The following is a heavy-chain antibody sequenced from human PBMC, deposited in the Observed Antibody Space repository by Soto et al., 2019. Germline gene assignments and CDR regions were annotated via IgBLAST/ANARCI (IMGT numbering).Heavy chain of an antibody. CDR3: ARGRNVGGTYVDY. V-gene: IGHV4-34*01. J-gene: IGHJ4*02. CDR1: VGSFSGYY. D-gene: IGHD1-26*01. Sequence: QVQLQQWGAGLLKPSETLSVTCAVYVGSFSGYYWTWIRQPPGKGLEWIGEIDHSGSTTYNPSLKSRDTISVDTSKNQFSLNLKSVTAADTAMYYCARGRNVGGTYVDYWGQGTRVTVSS. CDR2: IDHSGST.